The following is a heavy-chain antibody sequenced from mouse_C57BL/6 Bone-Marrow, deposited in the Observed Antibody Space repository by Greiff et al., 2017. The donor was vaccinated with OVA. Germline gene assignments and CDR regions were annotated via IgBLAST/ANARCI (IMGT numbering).Heavy chain of an antibody. Sequence: VQLQQSGAELARPGASVKMSCKASGYTFTSYTMHWVKQRPGQGLEWIGYINPSSGYTKYNQKFKDKATLTADKSSSTAYMQLSSLTSEYSAVYYCARPADGKYLAYWGQGTLVTVAA. D-gene: IGHD2-1*01. CDR2: INPSSGYT. V-gene: IGHV1-4*01. J-gene: IGHJ3*01. CDR3: ARPADGKYLAY. CDR1: GYTFTSYT.